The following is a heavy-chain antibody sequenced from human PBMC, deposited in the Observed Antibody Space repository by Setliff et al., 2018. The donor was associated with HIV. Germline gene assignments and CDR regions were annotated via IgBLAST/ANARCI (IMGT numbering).Heavy chain of an antibody. V-gene: IGHV1-3*01. CDR1: GYTFISYA. CDR2: ITGGSGNT. Sequence: ASVKVSCKASGYTFISYAIHWVRQAPGQSLEWMGWITGGSGNTKYSEKFQGRVTLTRDTSASTAYMELSSLTSDDTAIYYCARGRLSWSPDFWGQGTLVTVSS. J-gene: IGHJ4*02. CDR3: ARGRLSWSPDF.